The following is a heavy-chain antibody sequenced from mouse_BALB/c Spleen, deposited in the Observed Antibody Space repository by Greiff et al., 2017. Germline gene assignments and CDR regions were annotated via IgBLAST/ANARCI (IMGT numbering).Heavy chain of an antibody. V-gene: IGHV3-6*02. D-gene: IGHD1-1*01. Sequence: DVQLQQSGPGLVKPSQSLSLTCSVTGYSITSCYFWYLIRQLPGNLMECMGYISYDGSNNYNPSLKNRITITRDTSKNPFFLKLNSVTTEDTATYYCARVVYGTLDYWGQGTTLTVSS. J-gene: IGHJ2*01. CDR1: GYSITSCYF. CDR2: ISYDGSN. CDR3: ARVVYGTLDY.